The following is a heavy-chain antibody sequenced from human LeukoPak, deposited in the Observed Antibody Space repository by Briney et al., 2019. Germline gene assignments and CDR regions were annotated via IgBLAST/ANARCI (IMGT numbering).Heavy chain of an antibody. CDR2: ISGSNSYI. D-gene: IGHD1-1*01. V-gene: IGHV3-21*01. CDR3: ARALTTLTYEGY. CDR1: RFTFSSYT. Sequence: PGGSLRLSCAASRFTFSSYTMHWIRQAPGKGLEWVSSISGSNSYIFYADSVKGRFTVSRDNAKDSLYLQMNSLRAEDTAVYYCARALTTLTYEGYWGQGTLVTVSS. J-gene: IGHJ4*02.